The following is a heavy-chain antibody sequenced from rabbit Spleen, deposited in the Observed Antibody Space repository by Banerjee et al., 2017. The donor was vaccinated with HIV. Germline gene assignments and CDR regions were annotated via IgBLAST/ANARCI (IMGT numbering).Heavy chain of an antibody. Sequence: QEQLEESGGGLVKPEGSLTLTCKASGFSFSSNHFMCWVRQAPGKGLEWIACIYISSAITHYASWAKGRFTISKTSSTTVTLQMTSLTAADTATYFCARDDTSSSGFAFELWGPGTLVTVS. CDR1: GFSFSSNHF. J-gene: IGHJ4*01. V-gene: IGHV1S45*01. CDR3: ARDDTSSSGFAFEL. D-gene: IGHD1-1*01. CDR2: IYISSAIT.